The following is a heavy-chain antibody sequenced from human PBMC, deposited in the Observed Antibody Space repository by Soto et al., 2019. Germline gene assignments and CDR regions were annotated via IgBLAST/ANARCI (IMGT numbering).Heavy chain of an antibody. J-gene: IGHJ5*02. CDR2: ISSTGSAI. D-gene: IGHD3-22*01. CDR3: ARGVYDSTGYYYP. Sequence: GGSLRLSCAASRFPFSSYEMSWVRQAPGKGLECTSYISSTGSAISYADSVKGRFTISRDNAKNSLYLQMNNLRAEDTAVYYCARGVYDSTGYYYPWGQGTLVTVSS. CDR1: RFPFSSYE. V-gene: IGHV3-48*03.